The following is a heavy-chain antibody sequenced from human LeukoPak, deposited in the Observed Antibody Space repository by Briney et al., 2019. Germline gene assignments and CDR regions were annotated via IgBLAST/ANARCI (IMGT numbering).Heavy chain of an antibody. D-gene: IGHD2-15*01. Sequence: QPGGSLRLSCAASGFTFSSYAMSWVRQAPGKGLEWVSAISGSGGSTYYADSVKGRFTISRDNSKNTLYLQMNSLGAEDTAVYYCAKDRGYCSGGSCSENWFDPWGQGTLVTVSS. CDR1: GFTFSSYA. CDR3: AKDRGYCSGGSCSENWFDP. J-gene: IGHJ5*02. CDR2: ISGSGGST. V-gene: IGHV3-23*01.